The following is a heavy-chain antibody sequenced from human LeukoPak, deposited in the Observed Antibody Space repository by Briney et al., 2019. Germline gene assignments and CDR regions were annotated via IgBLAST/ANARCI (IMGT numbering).Heavy chain of an antibody. CDR2: INPSGGST. CDR3: ARFAVHRRITVAGQFGLDY. D-gene: IGHD6-19*01. CDR1: GDTFSHYA. V-gene: IGHV1-46*01. Sequence: ASVKVSCKASGDTFSHYAISWVRQAPGQGLEWMGIINPSGGSTNYAQKFQGRVTMTRDTSTSTVYMELSSLRSEDTAVYYCARFAVHRRITVAGQFGLDYWGQGTLVSLSS. J-gene: IGHJ4*02.